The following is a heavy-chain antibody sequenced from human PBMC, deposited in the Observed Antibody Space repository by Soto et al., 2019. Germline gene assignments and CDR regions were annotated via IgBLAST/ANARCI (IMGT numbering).Heavy chain of an antibody. CDR2: ISYDGSNK. CDR1: GFTFSSYG. J-gene: IGHJ4*02. D-gene: IGHD3-22*01. V-gene: IGHV3-30*18. Sequence: GGSLRLSCAASGFTFSSYGMHRVRQAPGKGLEWVAVISYDGSNKYYADSVKGRFTISRDNSKNTLYLQMNSLRAEDTAVYYCAKESQVRYYYDSSGYYFHWGQGTLVTVSS. CDR3: AKESQVRYYYDSSGYYFH.